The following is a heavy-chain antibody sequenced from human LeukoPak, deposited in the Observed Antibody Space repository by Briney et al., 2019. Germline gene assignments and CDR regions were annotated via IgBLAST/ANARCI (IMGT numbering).Heavy chain of an antibody. Sequence: GGSLRLSCTASGFTFGDYAMTWVRQAPGKGLEWVGFIRSKIYGGTPEYAASVKGRFTISRDDSKGIAHLQMNSLKTEDTAVYYCTRDQTPYYWGQGTLVTVSS. J-gene: IGHJ4*02. CDR2: IRSKIYGGTP. CDR1: GFTFGDYA. V-gene: IGHV3-49*04. CDR3: TRDQTPYY.